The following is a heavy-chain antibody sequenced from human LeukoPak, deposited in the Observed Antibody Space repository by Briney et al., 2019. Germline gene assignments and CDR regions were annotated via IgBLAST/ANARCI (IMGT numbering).Heavy chain of an antibody. CDR3: AAGCGGDCYSPHDAFDI. Sequence: ASVKVSCKASGYTFTSYGISWVRQARGQRLEWIGWIVVGSGNTNYAQKFQERVTITRDMSTSTAYMELSSLRSEDTAVYYCAAGCGGDCYSPHDAFDIWGQGTMVTVSS. J-gene: IGHJ3*02. CDR1: GYTFTSYG. D-gene: IGHD2-21*02. V-gene: IGHV1-58*02. CDR2: IVVGSGNT.